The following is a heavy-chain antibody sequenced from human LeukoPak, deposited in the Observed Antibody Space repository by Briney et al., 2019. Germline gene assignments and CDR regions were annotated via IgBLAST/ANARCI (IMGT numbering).Heavy chain of an antibody. V-gene: IGHV3-74*01. CDR1: GFTFNNYW. CDR2: INSDGSST. J-gene: IGHJ2*01. D-gene: IGHD2-8*01. CDR3: ARVGYCTNGVCYAYWYFDL. Sequence: PGGSLRLSCAASGFTFNNYWMHWVRQAPGKGLVWVSLINSDGSSTAYADSVKGRFTISRDNAKNTVYLQMNSLRAEDTAVYYCARVGYCTNGVCYAYWYFDLWGRGTPVSVSS.